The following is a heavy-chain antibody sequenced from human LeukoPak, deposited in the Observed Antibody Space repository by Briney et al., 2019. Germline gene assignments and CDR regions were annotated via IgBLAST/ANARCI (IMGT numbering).Heavy chain of an antibody. CDR3: ARPSGGYDYPNDY. Sequence: GGSLRLSCAASGFTFSSYEMNWVRQAPGKGLEWVSYISSSGSTIYYADSVKGRFTISRDNAKNSLYLEMNSLRDEDTAVYYCARPSGGYDYPNDYWGQGTLVTVSS. V-gene: IGHV3-48*03. CDR2: ISSSGSTI. J-gene: IGHJ4*02. CDR1: GFTFSSYE. D-gene: IGHD5-12*01.